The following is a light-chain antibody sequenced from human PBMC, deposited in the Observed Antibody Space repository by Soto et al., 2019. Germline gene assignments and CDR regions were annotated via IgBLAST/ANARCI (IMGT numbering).Light chain of an antibody. V-gene: IGKV3D-15*01. CDR3: QQYGDSPLLT. J-gene: IGKJ4*01. Sequence: RVVTQSPDTLSVSPGERATLSCRASETVRSNLAWYQQKPGQAPRLLIYAASTRATGIPARFIGNGSGTDFTLTISRLEPEDFAVYFCQQYGDSPLLTFGGGTKVDIK. CDR2: AAS. CDR1: ETVRSN.